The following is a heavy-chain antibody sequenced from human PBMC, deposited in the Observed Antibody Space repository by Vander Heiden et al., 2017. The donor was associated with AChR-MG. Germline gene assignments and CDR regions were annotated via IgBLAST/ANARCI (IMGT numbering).Heavy chain of an antibody. Sequence: QVQLVQSGAEVKKPGASVKGSCKASGNTFTSYDINWVRQATGQGLEWMGGMNPNSGNTGYAQKYQGRVTMTRNTSISTAYMELSSLRSEDTAVYYCARRRQQLDLDYWGQGTLVTVSS. CDR3: ARRRQQLDLDY. CDR1: GNTFTSYD. V-gene: IGHV1-8*01. J-gene: IGHJ4*02. D-gene: IGHD6-13*01. CDR2: MNPNSGNT.